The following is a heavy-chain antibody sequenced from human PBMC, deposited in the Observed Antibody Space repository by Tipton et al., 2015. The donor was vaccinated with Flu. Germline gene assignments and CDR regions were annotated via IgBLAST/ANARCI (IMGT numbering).Heavy chain of an antibody. V-gene: IGHV1-69*06. CDR3: ARAIYFNGWYDGDAFDI. J-gene: IGHJ3*02. CDR1: EGTIARST. CDR2: IIPMFPTI. Sequence: QLQLVQSGAEVKMPGSSVKVSCKASEGTIARSTINWVRQAPGQGLEWMGGIIPMFPTIHYAQKFQGRVAITADKSTNTAYMELSSLRSEDTATYYCARAIYFNGWYDGDAFDIWGQGTMVTVSS. D-gene: IGHD6-19*01.